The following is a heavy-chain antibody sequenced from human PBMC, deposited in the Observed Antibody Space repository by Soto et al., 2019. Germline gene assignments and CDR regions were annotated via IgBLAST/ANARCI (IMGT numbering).Heavy chain of an antibody. CDR2: IQSGGST. J-gene: IGHJ6*03. V-gene: IGHV3-66*01. CDR1: GFTVSSKY. CDR3: TRDDVHCSGGRCYGVHMDV. Sequence: EVQLVESGGGLVQPGGSLRLSCAASGFTVSSKYMSWVRQAPGKGLEWVSLIQSGGSTYYAGSVTGRFTISRDNSENTLFLQMNSRRVEDTAVYYGTRDDVHCSGGRCYGVHMDVWGKVTTVTVS. D-gene: IGHD2-15*01.